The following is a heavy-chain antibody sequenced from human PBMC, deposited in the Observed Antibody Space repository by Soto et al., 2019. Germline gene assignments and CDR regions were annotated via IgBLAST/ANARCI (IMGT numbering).Heavy chain of an antibody. J-gene: IGHJ6*04. D-gene: IGHD3-22*01. CDR3: ARDFAIYYDISGYRAGRDAYYYSYSGMDV. CDR1: GGSISSSNW. V-gene: IGHV4-4*02. CDR2: IYHSGST. Sequence: PSETLSLTCAVSGGSISSSNWWSWVRQPPGKGLEWIGEIYHSGSTNYNPSLKSRVTISVDKSKNQFSLKLSSVTAADTAVYYCARDFAIYYDISGYRAGRDAYYYSYSGMDVWGKGTTVP.